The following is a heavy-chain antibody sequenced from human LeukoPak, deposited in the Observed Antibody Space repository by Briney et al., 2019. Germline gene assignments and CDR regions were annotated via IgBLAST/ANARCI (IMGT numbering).Heavy chain of an antibody. CDR2: IIPIFGTA. D-gene: IGHD3-3*01. CDR3: ARAGVTIFGVVIIPYYFDY. CDR1: GGTFSSYA. Sequence: ASVKVSCKASGGTFSSYAISWVRQAPGQGLEWMGGIIPIFGTANYAQKFQGRVTITADKSTSTAYMELSSLRSEDTAVYYCARAGVTIFGVVIIPYYFDYWGQGTLVTVSS. J-gene: IGHJ4*02. V-gene: IGHV1-69*06.